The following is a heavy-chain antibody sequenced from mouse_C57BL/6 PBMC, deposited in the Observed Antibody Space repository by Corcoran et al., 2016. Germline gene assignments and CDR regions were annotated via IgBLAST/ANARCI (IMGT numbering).Heavy chain of an antibody. CDR3: ARSSYYYGSSYLDY. CDR2: INPNNGGT. CDR1: GYTFTDYY. V-gene: IGHV1-26*01. J-gene: IGHJ2*01. D-gene: IGHD1-1*01. Sequence: EVQLQQSGPELVKPGASVKISCKASGYTFTDYYMNWVKQSHGKCLEWIGDINPNNGGTSYNQKFKGKATLTVDKSSSTAYMELRSLTSEDSAVYYCARSSYYYGSSYLDYWGQGTTLTVSS.